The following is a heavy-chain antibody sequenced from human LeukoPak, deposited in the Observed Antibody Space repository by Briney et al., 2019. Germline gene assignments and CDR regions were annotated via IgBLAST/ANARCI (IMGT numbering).Heavy chain of an antibody. D-gene: IGHD2-2*01. J-gene: IGHJ6*03. CDR1: GFTFSSYA. V-gene: IGHV3-11*01. CDR3: ARVGEYCSSTSCYSYYYYYMDV. Sequence: GGSLRLSCAASGFTFSSYAMSWIRQAPGKGLEWVSYISSSGSTIYYADSVKGRSTISRDNAKNSLYLQMNSLRAEDTAVYYCARVGEYCSSTSCYSYYYYYMDVWGKGTTVTVSS. CDR2: ISSSGSTI.